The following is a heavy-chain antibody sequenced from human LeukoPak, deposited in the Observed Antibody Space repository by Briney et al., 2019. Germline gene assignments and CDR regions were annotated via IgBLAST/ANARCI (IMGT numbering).Heavy chain of an antibody. CDR3: ARRSLRSDDAFDI. Sequence: GASVKVSCKASGYTFTSYGISWVRQAPGQGLEWMGGIIPIFGTANYAQKFQGRVTITTDESTSTAYMELSSLRSEDTAVYYCARRSLRSDDAFDIWGQRTMVTVSS. J-gene: IGHJ3*02. D-gene: IGHD3-10*01. CDR1: GYTFTSYG. CDR2: IIPIFGTA. V-gene: IGHV1-69*05.